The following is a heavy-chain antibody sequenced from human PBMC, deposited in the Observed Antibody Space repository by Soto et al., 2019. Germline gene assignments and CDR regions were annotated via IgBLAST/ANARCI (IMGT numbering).Heavy chain of an antibody. J-gene: IGHJ4*02. CDR1: GYTFTSYY. V-gene: IGHV1-46*01. CDR3: ASSGGGGSHLDY. CDR2: INPSGGST. D-gene: IGHD1-26*01. Sequence: ASVKVSCKASGYTFTSYYMHWVRQAPGQGLEWMGRINPSGGSTSYAQKFQGRVTMTRDTSTSTVYMELSSLTSDDTAVYYCASSGGGGSHLDYWGQGTLVTVSS.